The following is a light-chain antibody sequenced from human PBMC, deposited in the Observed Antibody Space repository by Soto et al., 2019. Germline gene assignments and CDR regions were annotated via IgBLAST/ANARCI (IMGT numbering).Light chain of an antibody. CDR3: QHYDKWFSIS. CDR2: AAS. CDR1: QSITTY. Sequence: DIQMTQSPSSLSASIGDRVTITCRASQSITTYLNWYQQKPGKAPNLLIHAASSLQSGVPSRFSGSGSGRDFTLTISSLQPEDFAVYYCQHYDKWFSISFGQGTRLDIK. J-gene: IGKJ5*01. V-gene: IGKV1-39*01.